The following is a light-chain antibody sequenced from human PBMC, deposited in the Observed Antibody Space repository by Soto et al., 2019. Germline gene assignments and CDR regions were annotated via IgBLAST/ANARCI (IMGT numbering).Light chain of an antibody. V-gene: IGKV1-13*02. CDR1: QGISSY. J-gene: IGKJ1*01. Sequence: AIQLTQSPSSLSASVGDRVTITCRASQGISSYLAWYQQKPGKAPKLLIYDASSLKSGVPSRFSGSGSGTEFTLTISSLQPDDFATYYCQQYGAYWTFGQGTKVDI. CDR2: DAS. CDR3: QQYGAYWT.